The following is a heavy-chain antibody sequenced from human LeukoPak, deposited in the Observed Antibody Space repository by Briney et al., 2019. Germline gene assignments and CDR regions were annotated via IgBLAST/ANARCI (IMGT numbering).Heavy chain of an antibody. CDR2: ITGRSRAI. Sequence: PGGSLRLSCEGSGFNFSSYSMNWVRQAPGKGLEGGSFITGRSRAIYYADSVKGRFIISRDNAKNSVYMQLNSMRAEDTAIYYCARHLVWGGSSSSLGYWGQGTLVTVSS. CDR3: ARHLVWGGSSSSLGY. J-gene: IGHJ4*02. D-gene: IGHD6-6*01. CDR1: GFNFSSYS. V-gene: IGHV3-48*01.